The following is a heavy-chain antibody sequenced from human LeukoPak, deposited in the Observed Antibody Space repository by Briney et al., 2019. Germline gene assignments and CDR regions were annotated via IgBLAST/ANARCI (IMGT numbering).Heavy chain of an antibody. V-gene: IGHV4-30-2*01. CDR2: IYHSGST. D-gene: IGHD1-1*01. CDR3: ARVANWNYFDY. Sequence: SQTLSLTCTVSGGSISSGGYYWSWIRQPPGKGLEWIGYIYHSGSTYYNPSLKSRVTISVDRSKNQFSLKLSSVTAADTAVYYCARVANWNYFDYWGQGTLVTVSS. J-gene: IGHJ4*02. CDR1: GGSISSGGYY.